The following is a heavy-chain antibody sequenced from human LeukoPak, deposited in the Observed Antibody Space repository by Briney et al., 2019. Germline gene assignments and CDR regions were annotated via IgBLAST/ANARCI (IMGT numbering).Heavy chain of an antibody. D-gene: IGHD2-15*01. CDR3: ARGPVTLLPNYYYYMDV. CDR1: GGTFSSYA. J-gene: IGHJ6*03. V-gene: IGHV1-69*13. Sequence: ASVKVSCKASGGTFSSYAISWVRQAPGQGLEWMGGIIPIFGTANYAQKIQGRVTITADESTSTAYMELSSLRSEDTAVYYCARGPVTLLPNYYYYMDVWGKGTTVTVSS. CDR2: IIPIFGTA.